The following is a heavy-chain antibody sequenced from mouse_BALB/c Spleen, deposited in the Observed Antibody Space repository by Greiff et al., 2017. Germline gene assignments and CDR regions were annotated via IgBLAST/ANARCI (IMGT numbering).Heavy chain of an antibody. CDR1: GFTFSSYA. J-gene: IGHJ3*01. D-gene: IGHD1-1*01. V-gene: IGHV5-9-4*01. CDR2: ISSGGSYT. CDR3: ARDAYYYGSSSFAY. Sequence: EVQVVESGGGLVKPGGSLKLSCAASGFTFSSYAMSWVRQSPEKRLEWVAEISSGGSYTYYPDTVTGRFTISRDNAKNTLYLEMSSLRSEDTAMYYCARDAYYYGSSSFAYWGQGTLVTVSA.